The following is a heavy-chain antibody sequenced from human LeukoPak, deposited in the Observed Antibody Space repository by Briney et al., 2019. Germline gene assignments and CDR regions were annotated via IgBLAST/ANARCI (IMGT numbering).Heavy chain of an antibody. V-gene: IGHV4-34*01. D-gene: IGHD2-2*01. J-gene: IGHJ4*02. CDR2: INHSGST. Sequence: ETLSLTCAVYGGSFSGYYWSWIRQPPGKGLEWIGEINHSGSTNYNPSLKSRVTISVDTSKNQFSLKLSSVTAADTAVYYCARGRSKWGQGTLVTVSS. CDR3: ARGRSK. CDR1: GGSFSGYY.